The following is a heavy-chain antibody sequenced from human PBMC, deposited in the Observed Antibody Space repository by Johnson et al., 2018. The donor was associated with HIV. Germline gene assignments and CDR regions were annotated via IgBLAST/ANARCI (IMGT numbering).Heavy chain of an antibody. Sequence: VQLVESGGGLVQPGRSLRLSCAASGFTFDDYAMSWVRQAPGKGLEWVSGINWNGARTGYADSVKGRFTISRDNAKNSLYLQMNRLRAEDTAVYYCARVVSDYNFWSGGRAFDIWGQGTMVTVSS. J-gene: IGHJ3*02. CDR1: GFTFDDYA. CDR3: ARVVSDYNFWSGGRAFDI. CDR2: INWNGART. V-gene: IGHV3-20*04. D-gene: IGHD3-3*01.